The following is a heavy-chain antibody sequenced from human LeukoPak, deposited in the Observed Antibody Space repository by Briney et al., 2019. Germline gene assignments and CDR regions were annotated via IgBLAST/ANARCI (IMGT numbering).Heavy chain of an antibody. CDR2: IYYSGRT. Sequence: RPSETLSLTGTVSGGSISSSSYYWGWIRQPPGKGLEWIGSIYYSGRTYYNPSLKSRVTISVDTSKNQFSLKLSSVTAADTAVYYCARLLGDDSSGYYYGNFYYFDYWGQGTLVTVSS. D-gene: IGHD3-22*01. V-gene: IGHV4-39*01. J-gene: IGHJ4*02. CDR1: GGSISSSSYY. CDR3: ARLLGDDSSGYYYGNFYYFDY.